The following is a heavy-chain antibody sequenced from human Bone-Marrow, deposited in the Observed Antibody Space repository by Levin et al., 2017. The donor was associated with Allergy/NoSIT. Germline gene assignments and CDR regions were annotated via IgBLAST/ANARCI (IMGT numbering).Heavy chain of an antibody. Sequence: KISCKASGGTFSSYAISWVRQAPGQGLEWMGGIIPIFGTANYAQKFQGRVTITADESTSTAYMELSSLRSEDTAVYYCARAAVCSSTSCYRGGFDYWGQGTLVTVSS. V-gene: IGHV1-69*01. D-gene: IGHD2-2*01. J-gene: IGHJ4*02. CDR1: GGTFSSYA. CDR3: ARAAVCSSTSCYRGGFDY. CDR2: IIPIFGTA.